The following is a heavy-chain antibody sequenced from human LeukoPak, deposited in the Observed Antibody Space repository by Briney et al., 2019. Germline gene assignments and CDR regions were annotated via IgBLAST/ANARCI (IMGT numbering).Heavy chain of an antibody. D-gene: IGHD3-22*01. CDR1: GFTFSNYG. CDR3: ARDLEDSSPFGAFDM. J-gene: IGHJ3*02. V-gene: IGHV3-33*01. CDR2: IWFDGIRK. Sequence: SGGSLRLSCAASGFTFSNYGMHWVRQVPGKGLEWVAAIWFDGIRKYYADSVKGRLTISRDNSKNTLYLQMNSLRAEYTAVYYCARDLEDSSPFGAFDMWGQGTMVTVSS.